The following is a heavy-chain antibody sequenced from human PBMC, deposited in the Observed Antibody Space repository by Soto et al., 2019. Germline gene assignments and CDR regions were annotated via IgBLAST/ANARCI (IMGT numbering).Heavy chain of an antibody. CDR3: ALPGAGDFDY. V-gene: IGHV4-4*02. Sequence: PSETLSLTCAVSGASISNTDWWSWVRQRPGKGLEWIGEIYHSGTTNCDPSLKSRDTISLDKSKSQFSLKLTSVTAADTAVYYCALPGAGDFDYWGQGTLVTVSS. CDR2: IYHSGTT. D-gene: IGHD6-13*01. J-gene: IGHJ4*02. CDR1: GASISNTDW.